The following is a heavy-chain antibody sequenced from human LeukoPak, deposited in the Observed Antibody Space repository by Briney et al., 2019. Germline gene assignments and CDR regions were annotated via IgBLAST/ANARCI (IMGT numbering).Heavy chain of an antibody. CDR1: GGSISSSSYY. D-gene: IGHD5-18*01. CDR3: ARLPGGGYSYTPDY. V-gene: IGHV4-39*01. J-gene: IGHJ4*02. CDR2: IYYSGST. Sequence: SETLSLTCTVSGGSISSSSYYWGWIRQPPGKGLEWIGSIYYSGSTYYNPSPKSRVTTSVDTSKNQFSLKLSSVTAADTAVYYCARLPGGGYSYTPDYWGQGTLVTVSS.